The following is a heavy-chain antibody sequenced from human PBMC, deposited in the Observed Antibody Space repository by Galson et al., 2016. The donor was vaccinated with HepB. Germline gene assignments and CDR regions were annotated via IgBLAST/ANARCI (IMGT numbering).Heavy chain of an antibody. CDR3: AKNRYDYGPLDY. D-gene: IGHD4/OR15-4a*01. CDR2: ISGSGVYT. V-gene: IGHV3-23*01. CDR1: GFTFNSYG. J-gene: IGHJ4*02. Sequence: SLRLSCAASGFTFNSYGMSWVRQAPGKGLEWVSSISGSGVYTNYADSVKGGFTISRDNSKTTVHLQMDSLRAEDTAVYYCAKNRYDYGPLDYWGQGTLVTVSS.